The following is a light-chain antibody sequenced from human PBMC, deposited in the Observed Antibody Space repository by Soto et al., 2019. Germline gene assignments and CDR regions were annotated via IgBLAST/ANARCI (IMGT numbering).Light chain of an antibody. Sequence: VMTQSPATLSVSPGERATLSCRASQNVGGSVAWYQQKPGQAPRLLIYRASTRATGIPARFSGSGSGTEFTLTISSLQSEDFATYFCQQYDKYSTFGHGTKV. CDR3: QQYDKYST. J-gene: IGKJ1*01. V-gene: IGKV3-15*01. CDR1: QNVGGS. CDR2: RAS.